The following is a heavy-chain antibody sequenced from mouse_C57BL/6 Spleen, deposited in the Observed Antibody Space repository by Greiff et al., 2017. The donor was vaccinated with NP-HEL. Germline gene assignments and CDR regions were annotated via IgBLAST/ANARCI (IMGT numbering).Heavy chain of an antibody. Sequence: EVMLVESGGDLVKPGGSLKLSCAASGFTFSSYGMSWVRQTPDKRLEWVATISSGGSYTYYPDSVKGRFTISRDNAKNTLYLQMSSLKSEDTAMYYCARPPYDYDEGAWFAYWGQGTLVTVSA. D-gene: IGHD2-4*01. CDR1: GFTFSSYG. CDR3: ARPPYDYDEGAWFAY. J-gene: IGHJ3*01. V-gene: IGHV5-6*01. CDR2: ISSGGSYT.